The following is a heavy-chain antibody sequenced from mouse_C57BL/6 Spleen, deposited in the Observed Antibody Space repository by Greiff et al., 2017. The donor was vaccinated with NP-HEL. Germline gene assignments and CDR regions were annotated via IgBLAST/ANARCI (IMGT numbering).Heavy chain of an antibody. CDR1: GFSFNTYA. CDR3: VRLTTVRGYFDV. J-gene: IGHJ1*03. Sequence: EVQLVESGGGLVQPKGSLKLSCAASGFSFNTYAMNWVRQAPGKGLEWVARIRSKSNNYATYYADSVKDRFTISRDDSESMLYLQMNNLKTEDTAMYYCVRLTTVRGYFDVWGTGTTVTVSS. CDR2: IRSKSNNYAT. D-gene: IGHD1-1*01. V-gene: IGHV10-1*01.